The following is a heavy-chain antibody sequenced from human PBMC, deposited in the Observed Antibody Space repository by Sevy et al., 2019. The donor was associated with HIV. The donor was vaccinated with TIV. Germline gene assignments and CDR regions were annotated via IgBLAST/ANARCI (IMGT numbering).Heavy chain of an antibody. CDR1: GFSLSTSGVG. J-gene: IGHJ5*02. CDR3: AGPYYGDWFDP. CDR2: IYWNDDK. V-gene: IGHV2-5*01. Sequence: SGPTLVKPTQTLTLTCTFSGFSLSTSGVGVGWIRQPPGKALEWLALIYWNDDKRYSPSLKSRLTITKDNSKNQVVLTMTNMDPVDTATYYCAGPYYGDWFDPWGQGTLVTVSS. D-gene: IGHD3-22*01.